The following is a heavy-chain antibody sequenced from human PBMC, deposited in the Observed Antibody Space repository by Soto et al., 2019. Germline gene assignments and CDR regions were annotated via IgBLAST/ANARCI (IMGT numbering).Heavy chain of an antibody. Sequence: QVQLVQYGAEVKKPGSSVKVSCKASGGTFSSYTLTWVRQAPGQGLEWMGRIIPILGIANYAKKLHGRVTISESKCTSTAYMELSSLRSDDTAVYYLARDREVATYYNGYYMDVWVKGTTVTVSS. CDR2: IIPILGIA. CDR1: GGTFSSYT. D-gene: IGHD5-12*01. V-gene: IGHV1-69*08. CDR3: ARDREVATYYNGYYMDV. J-gene: IGHJ6*03.